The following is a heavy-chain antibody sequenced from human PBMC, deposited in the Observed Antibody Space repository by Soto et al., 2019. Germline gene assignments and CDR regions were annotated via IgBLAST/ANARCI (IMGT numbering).Heavy chain of an antibody. V-gene: IGHV3-15*01. D-gene: IGHD3-16*02. CDR1: GFTFSNAW. J-gene: IGHJ4*02. Sequence: GSLRLSCAASGFTFSNAWMSWVRQAPGKGLEWVARIKSKIDGGTMDHAAPVKGRFTISRDDSKNTLYLQMDSLETEDTAVYYCTTYDYIWGSDRYRWAYWGRGALVTVSS. CDR3: TTYDYIWGSDRYRWAY. CDR2: IKSKIDGGTM.